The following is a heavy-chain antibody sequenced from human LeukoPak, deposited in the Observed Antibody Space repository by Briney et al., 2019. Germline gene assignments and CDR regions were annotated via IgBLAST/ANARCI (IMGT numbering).Heavy chain of an antibody. D-gene: IGHD3-10*01. J-gene: IGHJ3*02. CDR1: GFTFSSYE. V-gene: IGHV3-48*03. CDR3: ARCDPNGSGSSDAFDI. CDR2: ISSSGSTI. Sequence: GGSLRLSCAASGFTFSSYEMNWVRQAPGKGLEWVSYISSSGSTIYYADSVKGRFTISRDNAKNSLYLQMNSLRAEDTAVYYCARCDPNGSGSSDAFDIWGQGTMVTVSS.